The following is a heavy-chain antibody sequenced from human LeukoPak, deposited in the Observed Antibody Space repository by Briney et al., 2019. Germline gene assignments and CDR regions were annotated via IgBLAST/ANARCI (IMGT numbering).Heavy chain of an antibody. CDR2: IKQDGSET. CDR3: AKASAMIVVVSKHFDY. Sequence: GGSLRLSCAASGFTFSRNWMSWVRQAPGSGLEWVANIKQDGSETYYVYSVEGRFAISSDNAKNSLYLQMNSLRVEDTAIYYCAKASAMIVVVSKHFDYWGQGTLVTVSS. D-gene: IGHD3-22*01. J-gene: IGHJ4*02. CDR1: GFTFSRNW. V-gene: IGHV3-7*01.